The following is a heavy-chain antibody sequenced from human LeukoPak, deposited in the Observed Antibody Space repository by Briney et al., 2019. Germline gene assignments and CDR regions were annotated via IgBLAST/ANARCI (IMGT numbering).Heavy chain of an antibody. D-gene: IGHD3-3*01. Sequence: GGSLRLSCAASRFTFSSYAMSWVRQAPGKGLEWVSAISGTGGSTYYADSVKGRFTISRDNSKNTLYLQMNSLRAEDTAVYYCAKLVPSDDFWSGYLGWFYPWGQGTLVTVSS. CDR2: ISGTGGST. V-gene: IGHV3-23*01. CDR1: RFTFSSYA. CDR3: AKLVPSDDFWSGYLGWFYP. J-gene: IGHJ5*02.